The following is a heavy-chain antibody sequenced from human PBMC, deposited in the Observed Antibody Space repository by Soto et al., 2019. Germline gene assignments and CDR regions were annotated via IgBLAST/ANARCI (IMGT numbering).Heavy chain of an antibody. CDR2: IVVGSGNT. Sequence: VQVPCKASGFTFTSSAVQWVRQARGQSREWIGCIVVGSGNTNYAQKFQERVTITSDMSTSTAYMELSSLRSEDTAVYYCVADDNSCYVPYCWGQGTLVTVSS. CDR3: VADDNSCYVPYC. D-gene: IGHD5-12*01. CDR1: GFTFTSSA. J-gene: IGHJ4*02. V-gene: IGHV1-58*01.